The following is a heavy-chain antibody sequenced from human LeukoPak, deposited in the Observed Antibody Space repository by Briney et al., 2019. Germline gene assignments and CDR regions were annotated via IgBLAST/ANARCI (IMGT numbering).Heavy chain of an antibody. CDR1: GGSISSYY. CDR2: IYYSGST. V-gene: IGHV4-59*01. J-gene: IGHJ2*01. D-gene: IGHD4-17*01. CDR3: AGLVYGDYVDWYFDL. Sequence: PSETLSLTCTVSGGSISSYYWSWIRQPPGKGLEWIGYIYYSGSTNYNPSLKSRVTISVDTSKNQFSLKLSSVTAADTAVYYCAGLVYGDYVDWYFDLWGRGTLVTVSS.